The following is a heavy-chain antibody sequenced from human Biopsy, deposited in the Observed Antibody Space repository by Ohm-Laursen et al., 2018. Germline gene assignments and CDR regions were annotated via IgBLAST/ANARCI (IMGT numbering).Heavy chain of an antibody. CDR1: GFTFSNSG. V-gene: IGHV3-30*03. Sequence: SLRLSCAASGFTFSNSGMHWVRQAPGKGLEWVAAISYDGSKTDYGDSVKGRLNISRDNSKNTLDLQLNSLRAEDTAVYYCARDSSRRAREGGMDVWGQGTTVTVSS. J-gene: IGHJ6*02. D-gene: IGHD6-6*01. CDR2: ISYDGSKT. CDR3: ARDSSRRAREGGMDV.